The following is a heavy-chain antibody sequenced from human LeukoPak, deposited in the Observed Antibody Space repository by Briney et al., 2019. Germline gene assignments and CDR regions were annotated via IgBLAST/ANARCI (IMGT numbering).Heavy chain of an antibody. CDR3: ARGSRWELPASGFDY. CDR1: GGSISSYY. J-gene: IGHJ4*02. CDR2: IYYSGST. V-gene: IGHV4-59*01. Sequence: SETLSLTCTVSGGSISSYYWSLIRQPPGKGLEWIGYIYYSGSTNYNPSLKSRVTISVDTSKNQFSLKLSSVTAADTAVYYCARGSRWELPASGFDYWGQGTLVTVSS. D-gene: IGHD1-26*01.